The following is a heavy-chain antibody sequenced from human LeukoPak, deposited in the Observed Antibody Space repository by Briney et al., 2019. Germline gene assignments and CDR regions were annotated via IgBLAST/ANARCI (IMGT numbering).Heavy chain of an antibody. CDR1: GFTFSSYG. J-gene: IGHJ4*02. CDR3: PKASGFFKVAY. V-gene: IGHV3-30*18. D-gene: IGHD3-3*01. Sequence: GGSLRLSCAASGFTFSSYGMHWVRQAPGKGLEWVAVISYDGSNKYYADSVKGRFTISRDNSKNTLYLQMTSLRADETAVYYCPKASGFFKVAYWGQGTLVTVSS. CDR2: ISYDGSNK.